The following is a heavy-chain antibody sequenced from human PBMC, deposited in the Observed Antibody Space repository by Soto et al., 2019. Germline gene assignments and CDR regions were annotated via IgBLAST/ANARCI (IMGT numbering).Heavy chain of an antibody. V-gene: IGHV4-39*01. D-gene: IGHD6-19*01. J-gene: IGHJ5*02. CDR3: ARAVAGTGDWFDP. CDR2: IYCSGST. Sequence: PSETLSLTCTVSGGSISSSSYYWGWIRQPPGKGLEWIGSIYCSGSTYYNPSLKSRVTISVDTSKNQFSLKLSSVTAADTAVYYCARAVAGTGDWFDPWGQGTLVTVSS. CDR1: GGSISSSSYY.